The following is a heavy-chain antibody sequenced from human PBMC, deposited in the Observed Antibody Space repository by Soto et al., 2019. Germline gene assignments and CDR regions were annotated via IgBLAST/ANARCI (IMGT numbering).Heavy chain of an antibody. CDR3: ATPSLYDYIWGSYRYGLYAFDI. Sequence: ASVKVSCKASGYTFTSYYMHWVRQAPGQGLEWMGRINPRDGKTIYAQKFQGRVTMTEDTSTDTAYMELSSLRSEDTAVYYCATPSLYDYIWGSYRYGLYAFDIWGQGTMVTVSS. D-gene: IGHD3-16*02. CDR1: GYTFTSYY. CDR2: INPRDGKT. V-gene: IGHV1-46*01. J-gene: IGHJ3*02.